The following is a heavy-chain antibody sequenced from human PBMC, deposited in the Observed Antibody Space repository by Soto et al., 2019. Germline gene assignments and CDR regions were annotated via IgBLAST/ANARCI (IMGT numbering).Heavy chain of an antibody. CDR3: ASPLHYCSSISCYSL. J-gene: IGHJ4*02. V-gene: IGHV3-30-3*01. Sequence: GGSLRLSCAASRFTFSNYAMNWVRQAPGKGLEWVAGISYDGSNKYYADSVKGRFTISRDNSKNTLYLQMNSLRAEDTAMYYCASPLHYCSSISCYSLWGQGTLVTVSS. CDR2: ISYDGSNK. CDR1: RFTFSNYA. D-gene: IGHD2-2*01.